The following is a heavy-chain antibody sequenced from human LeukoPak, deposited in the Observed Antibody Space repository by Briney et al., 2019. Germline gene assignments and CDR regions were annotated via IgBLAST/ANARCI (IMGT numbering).Heavy chain of an antibody. CDR1: GFTFSSYA. V-gene: IGHV3-30*04. CDR2: ISYDGSNK. Sequence: PGGSLRLSCAASGFTFSSYAMHWVRQAPGKGLEWVAVISYDGSNKYYADSVKGRFTISRDNSKNTLYLQMNSLRAGDTAVYYCAKDLYSSSWYGWFDPWGQGTLVTVSS. J-gene: IGHJ5*02. D-gene: IGHD6-13*01. CDR3: AKDLYSSSWYGWFDP.